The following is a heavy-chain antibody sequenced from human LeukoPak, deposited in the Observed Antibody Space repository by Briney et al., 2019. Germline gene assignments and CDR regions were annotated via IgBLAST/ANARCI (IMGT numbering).Heavy chain of an antibody. Sequence: GASLKISCKGSGYTFTIYWIAWVRPMPGKGLEWMGIIYPSDSDTRYSPSFQGQVTISADKSISTAYLQSSSLKASDTAIYYCARLEGHFGGSIIDYWGQGTLVTVSS. CDR1: GYTFTIYW. D-gene: IGHD3-10*01. CDR3: ARLEGHFGGSIIDY. V-gene: IGHV5-51*01. CDR2: IYPSDSDT. J-gene: IGHJ4*02.